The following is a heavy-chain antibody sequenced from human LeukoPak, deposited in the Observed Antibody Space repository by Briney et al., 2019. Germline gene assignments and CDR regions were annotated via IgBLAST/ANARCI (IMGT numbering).Heavy chain of an antibody. Sequence: ASVKVSCKASGGTFSSYAISWVRQAPGQGLEWMGIINPSGGSTSYAQKFQGRVTMTRDTSTSTVYMELSSLRSEDTAVYYCATEITGTSDAFDIWGQGTMVTVSS. D-gene: IGHD1-7*01. J-gene: IGHJ3*02. CDR1: GGTFSSYA. V-gene: IGHV1-46*01. CDR2: INPSGGST. CDR3: ATEITGTSDAFDI.